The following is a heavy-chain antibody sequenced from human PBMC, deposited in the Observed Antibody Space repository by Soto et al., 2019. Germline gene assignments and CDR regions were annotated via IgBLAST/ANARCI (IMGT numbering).Heavy chain of an antibody. CDR2: ISSNGGST. D-gene: IGHD6-19*01. Sequence: EVQLVESGGGLVQPGGSLRLSCAASGFTFSSYAMHWVRQAPGKGLEYVSAISSNGGSTYYANSVKGRFTISRDNSKNTLYLQMGSLRAEDMAVYYCASGSSGRYGAFDIWGQGTKVTVSS. CDR1: GFTFSSYA. V-gene: IGHV3-64*01. J-gene: IGHJ3*02. CDR3: ASGSSGRYGAFDI.